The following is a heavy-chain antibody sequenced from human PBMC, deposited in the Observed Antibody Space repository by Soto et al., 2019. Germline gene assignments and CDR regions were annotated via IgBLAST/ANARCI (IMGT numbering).Heavy chain of an antibody. V-gene: IGHV1-24*01. J-gene: IGHJ3*02. D-gene: IGHD3-10*01. CDR3: ATDLYGSGSTSGDAFDI. CDR1: GYTLTELS. CDR2: FDPEDGET. Sequence: ASVKVSCKVSGYTLTELSMHWVRQAPGKGLEWMGGFDPEDGETIYAQKFQGRVTMTEDTSTDTAYMELSSLRSEDTAVYYCATDLYGSGSTSGDAFDIWGQGTMVTVSS.